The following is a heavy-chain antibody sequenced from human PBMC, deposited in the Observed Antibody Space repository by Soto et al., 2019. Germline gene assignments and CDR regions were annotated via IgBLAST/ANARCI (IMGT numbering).Heavy chain of an antibody. Sequence: QVQLQESGPGLVKPSQTLSLTCTVSGGSISSGGYYWSWIRQHPGKGLEWIGYIYYSGSTYYNPSLKSRVTISVDTSKNQFSLKLSSVTAADTAAYYCARDVPGLENDAFDIWGQGTMVTVSS. V-gene: IGHV4-31*03. J-gene: IGHJ3*02. D-gene: IGHD6-19*01. CDR1: GGSISSGGYY. CDR2: IYYSGST. CDR3: ARDVPGLENDAFDI.